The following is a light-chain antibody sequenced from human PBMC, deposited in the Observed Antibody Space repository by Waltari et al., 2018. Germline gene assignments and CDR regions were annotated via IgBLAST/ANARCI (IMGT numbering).Light chain of an antibody. CDR1: ISNLGSNH. J-gene: IGLJ1*01. CDR2: RNN. Sequence: QSVLTQPPSASETPGQRVTLSCSGSISNLGSNHLYWYQQVPGAAPRLLIYRNNQRPSGVPDRFSGSKFGTSASLAIDGLRSEDEAVYYCASWDDSHYVFGPGTKVTVL. V-gene: IGLV1-47*01. CDR3: ASWDDSHYV.